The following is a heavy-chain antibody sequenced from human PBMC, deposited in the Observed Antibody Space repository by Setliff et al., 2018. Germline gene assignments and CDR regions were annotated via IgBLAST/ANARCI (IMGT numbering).Heavy chain of an antibody. V-gene: IGHV2-70*11. D-gene: IGHD5-18*01. CDR2: IDWDDDK. CDR3: ARSSSGYSYGYHYYYMDV. Sequence: ESGPTLVNPPQTLTLTCTFSGFSLSTSGMCVSWIRQPPGKALEWLARIDWDDDKYYSTSLKTRLTISKDTSKNQVVLTMTNMDPVDTATYYCARSSSGYSYGYHYYYMDVWGKGTTVTVSS. J-gene: IGHJ6*03. CDR1: GFSLSTSGMC.